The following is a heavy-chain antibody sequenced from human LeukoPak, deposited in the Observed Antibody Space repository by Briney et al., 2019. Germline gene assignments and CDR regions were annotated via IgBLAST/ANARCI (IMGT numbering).Heavy chain of an antibody. V-gene: IGHV3-30*03. D-gene: IGHD6-19*01. Sequence: PGGSLRLSCAASGFTFSSYGMHWVRRAPGKGLEWVAVISYDGSNKYYADSVKGRFTISRDNSKNTLYLQMNSLRAEDTAVYYCESSGWYEQFDYWGQGTLVTVSS. CDR2: ISYDGSNK. CDR3: ESSGWYEQFDY. CDR1: GFTFSSYG. J-gene: IGHJ4*02.